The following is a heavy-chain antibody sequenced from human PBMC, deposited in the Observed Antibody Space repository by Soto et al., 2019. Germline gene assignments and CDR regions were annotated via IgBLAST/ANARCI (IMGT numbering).Heavy chain of an antibody. Sequence: QVQLVQSGAEVKNSGASVKVSCKASGYTFTSYGFSWVRQAPGQGLEWMGWISASNGNTNYAQKLQGRVTMTTDTSTGTAYIELRSLRSDDTAVYYCARERAPCGGDCYPKLSLKNWYFDLWGRGTLVTVSS. CDR3: ARERAPCGGDCYPKLSLKNWYFDL. CDR2: ISASNGNT. V-gene: IGHV1-18*01. CDR1: GYTFTSYG. D-gene: IGHD2-21*02. J-gene: IGHJ2*01.